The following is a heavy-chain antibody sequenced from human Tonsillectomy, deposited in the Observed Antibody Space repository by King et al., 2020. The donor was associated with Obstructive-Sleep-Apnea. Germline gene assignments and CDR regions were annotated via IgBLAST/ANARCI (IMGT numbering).Heavy chain of an antibody. Sequence: VQLVESGGGVVQPGKSLRRSCEASGFIFSTYGMNWVRQDPGQGLEWVALISFDGSIKYYEESLKGRFTISRDKSKNTLSLQMTSLKPEDTAVYYCANSALCERGPIVYWGQGTLVTVSS. CDR1: GFIFSTYG. D-gene: IGHD2-21*01. CDR2: ISFDGSIK. J-gene: IGHJ4*02. CDR3: ANSALCERGPIVY. V-gene: IGHV3-30*18.